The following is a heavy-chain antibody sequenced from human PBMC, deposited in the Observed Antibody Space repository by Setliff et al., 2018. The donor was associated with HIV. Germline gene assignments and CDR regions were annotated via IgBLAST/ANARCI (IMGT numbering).Heavy chain of an antibody. CDR2: MYYSGST. Sequence: LSLTCTVSGGSISSSSYYWGWVRQPPGKGLEWIGSMYYSGSTYYTPSLKSRITITLDTSKNQFSLRMRSVTAADTAVYYCARVFVDAAVLRVLEYYFDSWGRGTLVTVSS. V-gene: IGHV4-39*07. D-gene: IGHD5-18*01. CDR1: GGSISSSSYY. J-gene: IGHJ4*02. CDR3: ARVFVDAAVLRVLEYYFDS.